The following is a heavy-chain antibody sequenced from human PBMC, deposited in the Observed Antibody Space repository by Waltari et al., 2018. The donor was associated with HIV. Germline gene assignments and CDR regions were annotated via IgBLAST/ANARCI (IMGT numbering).Heavy chain of an antibody. CDR3: ASTYGSGSYHFDY. J-gene: IGHJ4*02. Sequence: QVQLVESGGDVVQPGRSLRLSCAASGFTFSSYGVHWVRQAPGKGLEWMAFISNDGSDKYYADSVKGRFTISRDTSKNTLYLQMNILRHEDTAAYYCASTYGSGSYHFDYWGQGTRVTVSS. V-gene: IGHV3-30*03. CDR2: ISNDGSDK. CDR1: GFTFSSYG. D-gene: IGHD3-10*01.